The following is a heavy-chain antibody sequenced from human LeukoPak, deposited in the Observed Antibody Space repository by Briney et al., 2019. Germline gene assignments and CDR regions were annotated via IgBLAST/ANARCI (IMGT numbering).Heavy chain of an antibody. CDR1: GYTFTSYY. CDR3: ARVFSGFSAAMQTYDY. D-gene: IGHD2-2*01. J-gene: IGHJ4*02. V-gene: IGHV1-46*01. CDR2: INPSGGST. Sequence: ASVKVSCKASGYTFTSYYMHWVRQAPGQGLEWMGIINPSGGSTSYAQKFQGRVTMTTDTSTSTAYMELRSLRSDDTAVYYCARVFSGFSAAMQTYDYWGQGTLVTVSS.